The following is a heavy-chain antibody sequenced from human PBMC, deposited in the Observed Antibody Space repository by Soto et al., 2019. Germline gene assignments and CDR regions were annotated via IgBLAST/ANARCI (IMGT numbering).Heavy chain of an antibody. D-gene: IGHD4-4*01. V-gene: IGHV6-1*01. CDR3: ARVPGATDYYYSGMDV. Sequence: SQTLSLTCAISGDSVSSNSSAWNWIKQSPSRGLEWLGRTYYRSKWYNDYAVSVKSRITINPDTSKNQFSLQLNSVTPEDTAVYYCARVPGATDYYYSGMDVWGQGTTVTVSS. J-gene: IGHJ6*02. CDR2: TYYRSKWYN. CDR1: GDSVSSNSSA.